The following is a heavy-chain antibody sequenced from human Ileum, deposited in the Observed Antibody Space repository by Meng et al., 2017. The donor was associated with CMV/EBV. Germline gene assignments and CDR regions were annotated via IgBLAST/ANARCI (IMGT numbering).Heavy chain of an antibody. Sequence: QVHPQESGPALVKPSPTLSLTCTVSGGSISSGDYYWSWIRQPPGKGLEWIGYIYYSGSTYYNPSLKSRVTISVDTSKNQFSLKLSSVTAADTAVYYCARQRGYCSGGSCYHFDYWGQGTLVTVSS. V-gene: IGHV4-30-4*08. D-gene: IGHD2-15*01. CDR3: ARQRGYCSGGSCYHFDY. CDR1: GGSISSGDYY. J-gene: IGHJ4*02. CDR2: IYYSGST.